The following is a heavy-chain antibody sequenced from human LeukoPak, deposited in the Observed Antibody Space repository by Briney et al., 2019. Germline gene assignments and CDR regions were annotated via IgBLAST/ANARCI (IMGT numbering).Heavy chain of an antibody. CDR3: ARGRNYYDSSGYYFRSLGY. CDR2: INAGNGNT. CDR1: GFTFTNHA. D-gene: IGHD3-22*01. J-gene: IGHJ4*02. V-gene: IGHV1-3*01. Sequence: ASVKVSCKASGFTFTNHALQWVRQAPGQRLEWMGWINAGNGNTKYSQKFQGRVTITRDTSASTAYMELSSLRSEDTAVYYCARGRNYYDSSGYYFRSLGYWGQGTLVTVSS.